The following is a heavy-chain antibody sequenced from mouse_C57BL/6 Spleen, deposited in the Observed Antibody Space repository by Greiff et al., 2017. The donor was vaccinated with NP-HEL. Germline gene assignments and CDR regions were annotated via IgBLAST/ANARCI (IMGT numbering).Heavy chain of an antibody. Sequence: EVQLQQSGPELVKPGASVKMSCKASGYTFTDYNMHWVKQSPGKSLEWIGYINPNNGGTNYNQKFKGKATLTVNKSSSTAYMELRSLTSEGSAVYYCARIDYDGGYWYFDVWGTGTTVTVSS. CDR2: INPNNGGT. D-gene: IGHD2-4*01. V-gene: IGHV1-22*01. CDR1: GYTFTDYN. J-gene: IGHJ1*03. CDR3: ARIDYDGGYWYFDV.